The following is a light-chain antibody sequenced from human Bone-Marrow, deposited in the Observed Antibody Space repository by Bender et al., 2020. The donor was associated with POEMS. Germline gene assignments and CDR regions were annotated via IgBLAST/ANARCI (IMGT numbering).Light chain of an antibody. CDR3: QSADSGGTFPV. J-gene: IGLJ3*02. Sequence: SYVLTQPPSVSVSPGQTARITCSGDALPKQYTNWYQQKPGQAPVLVIYRDSERPSGIPERFSGSSSGTTVTLTISGVQAEDEAEYYCQSADSGGTFPVFGGGTKLTVL. V-gene: IGLV3-25*03. CDR1: ALPKQY. CDR2: RDS.